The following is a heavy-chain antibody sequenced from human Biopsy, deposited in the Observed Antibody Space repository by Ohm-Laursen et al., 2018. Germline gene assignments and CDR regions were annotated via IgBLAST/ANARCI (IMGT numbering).Heavy chain of an antibody. CDR2: VYFTGST. D-gene: IGHD2-15*01. V-gene: IGHV4-59*01. CDR3: ARDRRGDSYMDV. Sequence: SDTLPLTCTVSGDSIRSYYWSWIRQTPEKGLEWIGHVYFTGSTNFNPSLKSRVTISVDTSRVRFSLTLSSVTAADTAIYYCARDRRGDSYMDVWGQGTSVTVSS. J-gene: IGHJ6*02. CDR1: GDSIRSYY.